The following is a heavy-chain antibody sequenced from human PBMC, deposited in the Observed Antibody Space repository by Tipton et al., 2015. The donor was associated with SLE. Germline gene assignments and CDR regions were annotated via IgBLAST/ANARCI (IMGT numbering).Heavy chain of an antibody. J-gene: IGHJ5*02. CDR3: ARANDYDDYCWFDP. Sequence: TLSLTCTVSGVSISSYYWSWIRQPPGKGLEWIGYIYYSGSTNYNPSLKSRVTISVNTSKNQFSLKLSSVTAADTAVYYCARANDYDDYCWFDPWGQGSLVNVSS. V-gene: IGHV4-59*01. D-gene: IGHD4-17*01. CDR1: GVSISSYY. CDR2: IYYSGST.